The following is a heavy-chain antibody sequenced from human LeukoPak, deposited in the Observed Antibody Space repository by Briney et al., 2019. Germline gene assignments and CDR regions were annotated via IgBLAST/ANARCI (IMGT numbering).Heavy chain of an antibody. J-gene: IGHJ4*02. D-gene: IGHD3-22*01. CDR3: AKDFYDSSGYYFAPPFDY. CDR1: GFTFSNYS. CDR2: ISGSGGST. V-gene: IGHV3-23*01. Sequence: GGSLRLSCEASGFTFSNYSMNWVRQAPGKGLEWVSAISGSGGSTYYADSVKGRFTISRDNSKNTLYLQMNSLRAEDTAVYYCAKDFYDSSGYYFAPPFDYWGQGTLVTVSS.